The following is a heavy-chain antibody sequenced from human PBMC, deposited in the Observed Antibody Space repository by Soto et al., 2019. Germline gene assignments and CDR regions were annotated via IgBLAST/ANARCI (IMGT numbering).Heavy chain of an antibody. CDR3: ARSIAAAVDFDY. D-gene: IGHD6-13*01. V-gene: IGHV1-18*01. CDR1: GYTFTSYG. Sequence: QVQLVQSGAEVKKPGASVKVSCKASGYTFTSYGISWVRQAPGQGLEWMGWISAYNGNTNYAQKLQGRVTMTTDTATSTAYSELRSLRSDDTAVYYWARSIAAAVDFDYWGQGTLVTVSS. J-gene: IGHJ4*02. CDR2: ISAYNGNT.